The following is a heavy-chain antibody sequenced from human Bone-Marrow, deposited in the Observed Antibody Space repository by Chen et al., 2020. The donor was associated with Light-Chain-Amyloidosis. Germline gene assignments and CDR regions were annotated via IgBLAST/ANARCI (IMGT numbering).Heavy chain of an antibody. V-gene: IGHV3-30*18. CDR2: MSYDGNNQ. J-gene: IGHJ6*02. Sequence: QVQLVESGGGVVQPGKSLRLSCAASGFTFRTYGMHCVRQAPGKGLEWVALMSYDGNNQYYSDSVKGRFTISRDNSKNTVYLQMNSLRLEDTALYYCAKDLQTYGDYDYYYYGLDVWGQGTAVTVSS. CDR1: GFTFRTYG. D-gene: IGHD4-17*01. CDR3: AKDLQTYGDYDYYYYGLDV.